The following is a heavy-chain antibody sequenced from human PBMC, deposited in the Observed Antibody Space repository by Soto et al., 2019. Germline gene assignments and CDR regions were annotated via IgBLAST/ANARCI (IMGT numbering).Heavy chain of an antibody. Sequence: LSLTCTVSGGSISSSSYYWGWIRQPPGKGLEWIGSIYYSGSTYYNPSLKSRVTISVDTSKNQFSLKLSSVTAADTAVYYCASLRQSITMIVVVTPYYFDYWGQGTLVTVSS. CDR1: GGSISSSSYY. CDR3: ASLRQSITMIVVVTPYYFDY. V-gene: IGHV4-39*01. CDR2: IYYSGST. D-gene: IGHD3-22*01. J-gene: IGHJ4*02.